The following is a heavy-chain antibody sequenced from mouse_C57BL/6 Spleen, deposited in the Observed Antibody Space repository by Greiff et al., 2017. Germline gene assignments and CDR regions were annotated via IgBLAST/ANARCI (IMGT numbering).Heavy chain of an antibody. J-gene: IGHJ1*03. CDR1: GYTFTSYW. V-gene: IGHV1-61*01. D-gene: IGHD1-1*01. CDR3: ARCPYYYGSSNYWYVDV. Sequence: QVQLQQPGAELVRPGSSVKLSCKASGYTFTSYWMDWVKQRPGQGLEWIGNIYPSDSETHYNQKFKDKATLTVDKSSSTAYMQLSSLTSEDSAVXYWARCPYYYGSSNYWYVDVWGTGTTVTVSS. CDR2: IYPSDSET.